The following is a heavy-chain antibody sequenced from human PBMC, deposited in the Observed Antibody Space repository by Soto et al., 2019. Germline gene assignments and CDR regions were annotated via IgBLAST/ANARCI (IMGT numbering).Heavy chain of an antibody. CDR3: RKVLVGATCHTASDS. V-gene: IGHV4-39*01. D-gene: IGHD2-15*01. CDR2: IDYNGVT. CDR1: GGSMYRSGYY. Sequence: SETRSLTCAVSGGSMYRSGYYCGWIRQHTGRGLEWIGNIDYNGVTYSNPSLKSRVTISRDTSKNQFSLKLTSVTAADTALYYCRKVLVGATCHTASDSWGPGSLDTVTS. J-gene: IGHJ4*02.